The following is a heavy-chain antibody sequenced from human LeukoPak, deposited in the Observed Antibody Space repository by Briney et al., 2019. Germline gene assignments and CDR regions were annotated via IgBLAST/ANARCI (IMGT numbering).Heavy chain of an antibody. CDR1: GYTFTGYY. Sequence: WASVKVSCKASGYTFTGYYMHWVRQAPGQGLEWMGWINPNSGGTNYAQKFQGTVTMTRDTSISTAYMELSRLRADDTAVYYCARDSRSVVVPAAMPANWGQGTLVTVSS. CDR3: ARDSRSVVVPAAMPAN. V-gene: IGHV1-2*02. CDR2: INPNSGGT. D-gene: IGHD2-2*01. J-gene: IGHJ4*02.